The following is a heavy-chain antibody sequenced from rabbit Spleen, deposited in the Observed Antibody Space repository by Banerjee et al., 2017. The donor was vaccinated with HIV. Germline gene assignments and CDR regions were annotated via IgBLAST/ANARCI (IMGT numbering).Heavy chain of an antibody. Sequence: QEQLEESGGDLVKPEGSLTFTCKASGFPFSNKAVMCWVRQAPGKGLEWIACIYTGSSGSTYYATWATGRFTCSKTSSTTVTLQMTSLTVADTATYFCARDTGTSFSTYGMDLWGQGTLVTVS. D-gene: IGHD7-1*01. CDR2: IYTGSSGST. J-gene: IGHJ6*01. CDR1: GFPFSNKAV. CDR3: ARDTGTSFSTYGMDL. V-gene: IGHV1S45*01.